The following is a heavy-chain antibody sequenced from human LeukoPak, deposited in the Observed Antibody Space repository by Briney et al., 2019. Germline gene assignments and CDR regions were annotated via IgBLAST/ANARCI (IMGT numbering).Heavy chain of an antibody. Sequence: GASVKASCKASGYTFTGYYMHWVRQAPGQGLEWMGWINPNSGGTNYAQKFQGWVTMTRDTSISTAYMELSRLRSDDTAVYYCARGYSSSWYYFDYWGQGTLVTVSS. CDR3: ARGYSSSWYYFDY. J-gene: IGHJ4*02. CDR1: GYTFTGYY. CDR2: INPNSGGT. D-gene: IGHD6-13*01. V-gene: IGHV1-2*04.